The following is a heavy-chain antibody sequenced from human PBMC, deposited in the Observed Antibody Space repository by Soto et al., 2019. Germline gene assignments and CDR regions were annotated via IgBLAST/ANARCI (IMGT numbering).Heavy chain of an antibody. CDR2: ITTSSAYI. J-gene: IGHJ5*02. CDR1: GFTFNTYD. V-gene: IGHV3-21*01. Sequence: EVQLVESGGGLVKPGGSLRLSCAASGFTFNTYDMNWVRQAPGKGLEGVSSITTSSAYIYYADSLKGGITISRDNAKNSLFLQMNSRRAEDTAVYYCVRSGTARLLRHSWFDTWGEGTLVTVSA. D-gene: IGHD2-21*01. CDR3: VRSGTARLLRHSWFDT.